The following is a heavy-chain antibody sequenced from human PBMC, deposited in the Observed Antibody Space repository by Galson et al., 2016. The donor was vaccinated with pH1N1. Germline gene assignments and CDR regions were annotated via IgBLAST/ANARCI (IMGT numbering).Heavy chain of an antibody. D-gene: IGHD6-13*01. CDR2: FDPEDGET. J-gene: IGHJ6*02. CDR3: ATVIAAGDGMDV. Sequence: SVKVSCKVSGYTLTELSMHWVRQAPGKGLEWMGGFDPEDGETIYAQKFQGRVTMTEDTSTDTAYMELSSLRSEDTAVYYCATVIAAGDGMDVWGQGPTVTVSS. V-gene: IGHV1-24*01. CDR1: GYTLTELS.